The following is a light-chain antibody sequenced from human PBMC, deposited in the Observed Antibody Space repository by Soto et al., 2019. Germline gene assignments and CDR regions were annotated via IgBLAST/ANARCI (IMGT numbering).Light chain of an antibody. CDR3: CSYAGSSTFYVV. Sequence: QSALTQPASVSGSPGQSITISCTGTSSDVGSYNLVSWYQQHPGKAPKLMIYEGSKRPSGVSNRFSGSKSGNTASLTISGLQAEDEADYYCCSYAGSSTFYVVFGGGTKXTVL. J-gene: IGLJ2*01. CDR2: EGS. CDR1: SSDVGSYNL. V-gene: IGLV2-23*03.